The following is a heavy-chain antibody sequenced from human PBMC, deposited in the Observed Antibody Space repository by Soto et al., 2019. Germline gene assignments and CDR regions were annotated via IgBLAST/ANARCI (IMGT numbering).Heavy chain of an antibody. V-gene: IGHV4-4*02. Sequence: QLQLQESGPGLVKPSGTLSLTCGVSGGSLSTPVWWRWVRLPPGKGLEWIGEVFHSGSANYNPSLQSRVTISLDKSTNQFSLRLSAGTAADTAVYYCARKAWTRLDYWGQGALVTVSS. D-gene: IGHD1-1*01. CDR3: ARKAWTRLDY. J-gene: IGHJ4*02. CDR2: VFHSGSA. CDR1: GGSLSTPVW.